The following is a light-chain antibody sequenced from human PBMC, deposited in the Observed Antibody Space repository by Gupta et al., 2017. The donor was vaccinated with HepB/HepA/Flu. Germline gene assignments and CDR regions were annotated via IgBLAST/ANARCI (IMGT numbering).Light chain of an antibody. Sequence: DIVMTQSPDSLTVSLGERATIKCKSSQSVLYSYNNKSYLAWYQQRPGQPPKLLIYWASTRESGVPDRFSGSGSGTDFTLTISSLQAEDVAVYYCQQEVNTPLTFGGGTKVEIK. J-gene: IGKJ4*01. CDR2: WAS. V-gene: IGKV4-1*01. CDR1: QSVLYSYNNKSY. CDR3: QQEVNTPLT.